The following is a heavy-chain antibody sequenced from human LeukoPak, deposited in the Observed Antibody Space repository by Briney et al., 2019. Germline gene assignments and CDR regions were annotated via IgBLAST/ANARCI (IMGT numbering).Heavy chain of an antibody. Sequence: GGSLRLSCAASGFTFSGSTMHWVRQASGKGLEWVGRIRNKPNSYATAYTASVKGRFIIPRDDSKNTAYLHMNSLKTEDTAVYYCTRGVTTRPLDYWGQGTLVTASS. J-gene: IGHJ4*02. V-gene: IGHV3-73*01. CDR1: GFTFSGST. CDR2: IRNKPNSYAT. D-gene: IGHD4-11*01. CDR3: TRGVTTRPLDY.